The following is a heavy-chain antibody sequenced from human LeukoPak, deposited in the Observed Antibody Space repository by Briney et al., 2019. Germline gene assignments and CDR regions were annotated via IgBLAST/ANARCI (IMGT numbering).Heavy chain of an antibody. J-gene: IGHJ4*02. V-gene: IGHV4-39*01. D-gene: IGHD6-13*01. Sequence: GWIGSIYYSGSTYYNPSLKSRVTISVDTSKNQFSLKLSSVTAADTAVYYCARARGQQLVTWGQGTLVTVSS. CDR2: IYYSGST. CDR3: ARARGQQLVT.